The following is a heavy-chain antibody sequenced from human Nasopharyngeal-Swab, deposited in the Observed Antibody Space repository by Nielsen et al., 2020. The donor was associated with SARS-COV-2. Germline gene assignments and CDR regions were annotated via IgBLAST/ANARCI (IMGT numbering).Heavy chain of an antibody. V-gene: IGHV1-69*01. D-gene: IGHD5-18*01. CDR3: ARGGRTRIQLWQGPPYGMDV. Sequence: ARQAPGQGGEGRGGIIPIFGTANYAQKIQGRVTITADESTSTAYMELSSLRSEDTAVYYCARGGRTRIQLWQGPPYGMDVWGQGTTVTVSS. CDR2: IIPIFGTA. J-gene: IGHJ6*02.